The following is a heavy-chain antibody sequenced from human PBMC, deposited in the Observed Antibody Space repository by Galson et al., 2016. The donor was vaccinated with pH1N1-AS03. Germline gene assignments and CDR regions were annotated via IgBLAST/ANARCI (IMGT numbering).Heavy chain of an antibody. Sequence: WVRQPPSKGLEWIGTISHSGNTYYNPSLKSRVTMSVDTSKNQFSLKLSSVTAADAAVYYCARFSGSYQFDYWGQGTLVTVSS. CDR2: ISHSGNT. J-gene: IGHJ4*02. V-gene: IGHV4-38-2*01. D-gene: IGHD1-26*01. CDR3: ARFSGSYQFDY.